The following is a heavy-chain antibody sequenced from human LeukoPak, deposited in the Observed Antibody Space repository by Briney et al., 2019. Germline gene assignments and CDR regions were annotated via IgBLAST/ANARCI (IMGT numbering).Heavy chain of an antibody. D-gene: IGHD3-22*01. CDR2: ISYDGSNK. J-gene: IGHJ4*02. Sequence: GGSLRLSCAASGFTFSSNGMHWVRQAPGKGLEWVAVISYDGSNKYYADSVKGRFTISRDNSKNTLYLQMNSLRAEDTAVYYCASLSSSGYWGQGTLVTVSS. CDR3: ASLSSSGY. V-gene: IGHV3-30*03. CDR1: GFTFSSNG.